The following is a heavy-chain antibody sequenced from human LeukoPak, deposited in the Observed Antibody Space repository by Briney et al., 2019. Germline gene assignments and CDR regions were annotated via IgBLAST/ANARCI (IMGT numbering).Heavy chain of an antibody. CDR3: ARSVYTRIAVTEGATNWFDP. J-gene: IGHJ5*02. D-gene: IGHD6-19*01. CDR1: GYTFTSYH. CDR2: INPSGGST. V-gene: IGHV1-46*01. Sequence: GASVKVSCKASGYTFTSYHMHWVRQAPGQGLEWMGIINPSGGSTRYALKFQGRVTMTRDTSTSTVYMELSGLRSEDTAVYYCARSVYTRIAVTEGATNWFDPWGQGTLVTVSS.